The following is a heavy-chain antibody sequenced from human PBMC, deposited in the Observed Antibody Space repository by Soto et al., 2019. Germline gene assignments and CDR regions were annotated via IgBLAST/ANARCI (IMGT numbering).Heavy chain of an antibody. Sequence: GGSLRLSCAASGFTFSDYYMSWIRQAPGKGLEWLSSISSSGVTTYYADSVRGRFTISRDNAKDSLYLQMNSLRVEDTAVYYCARLGGSGGFDPFDYWGQGALVTVSS. J-gene: IGHJ4*02. CDR2: ISSSGVTT. CDR1: GFTFSDYY. CDR3: ARLGGSGGFDPFDY. V-gene: IGHV3-11*01. D-gene: IGHD5-12*01.